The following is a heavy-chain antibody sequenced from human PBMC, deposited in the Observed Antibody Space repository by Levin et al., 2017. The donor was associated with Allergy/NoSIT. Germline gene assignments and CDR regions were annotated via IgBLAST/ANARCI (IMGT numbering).Heavy chain of an antibody. D-gene: IGHD3-9*01. V-gene: IGHV3-23*01. Sequence: LSLTCAVSGFTFSSSALSWVRQAPGKGLEWVSAIGGSGGSTYYADSVKGRFTISRDNSKNTLYLQMNSLRAEDTAVYYCAKYGDYDILTGYSNFDYWGQGTLVTVSS. CDR1: GFTFSSSA. CDR3: AKYGDYDILTGYSNFDY. CDR2: IGGSGGST. J-gene: IGHJ4*02.